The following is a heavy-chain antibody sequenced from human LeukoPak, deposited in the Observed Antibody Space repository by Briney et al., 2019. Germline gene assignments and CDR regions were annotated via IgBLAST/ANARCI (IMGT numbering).Heavy chain of an antibody. CDR1: GYTFTSYG. V-gene: IGHV1-18*01. D-gene: IGHD3-22*01. Sequence: ASVKVSCEASGYTFTSYGISWVRQAPGQGLEWMGWISAYNGNTNYAQKLQGRVTITADKSTSTAYMELSSLRSEDTAVYYCARDRGVYDYDSSGYHSVDAFDIWGQGTMVTVSS. CDR2: ISAYNGNT. CDR3: ARDRGVYDYDSSGYHSVDAFDI. J-gene: IGHJ3*02.